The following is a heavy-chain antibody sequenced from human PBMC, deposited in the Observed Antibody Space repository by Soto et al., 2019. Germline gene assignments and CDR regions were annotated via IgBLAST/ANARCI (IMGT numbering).Heavy chain of an antibody. D-gene: IGHD6-19*01. CDR2: ISYDGSNK. Sequence: QVQLVESGGGVVQPGRSLRLSFEASGFTFSSYGMHWVRKAPGKGLEWVAVISYDGSNKYYADSVKGRFTISRDNSKNTLYLQMNSLRAEDTAVYYCAKLEVAVAGTIDYWGQGTLVTVSS. V-gene: IGHV3-30*18. CDR3: AKLEVAVAGTIDY. J-gene: IGHJ4*02. CDR1: GFTFSSYG.